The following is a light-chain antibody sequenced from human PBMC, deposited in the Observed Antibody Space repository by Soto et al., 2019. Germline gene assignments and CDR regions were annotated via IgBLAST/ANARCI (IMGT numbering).Light chain of an antibody. CDR1: QSVSSN. J-gene: IGKJ1*01. CDR2: GAS. V-gene: IGKV3-15*01. CDR3: QQYNNWPGWT. Sequence: EIVMTQSPATLSVSPGERATLSCRASQSVSSNLAWYQQKFGQAPRLLIYGASTRATGLPARFSGSGSGTEFTLTISSLQSEDFAVYYCQQYNNWPGWTFGQGTKVEIK.